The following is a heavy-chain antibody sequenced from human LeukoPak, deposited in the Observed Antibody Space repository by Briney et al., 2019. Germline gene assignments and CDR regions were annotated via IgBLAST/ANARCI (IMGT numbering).Heavy chain of an antibody. V-gene: IGHV1-24*01. Sequence: ASVKVSCKVSGYTLTELSMHWVRQAPGKGLEWMGGFDPEDGETIYAQKFQGRVTMTEDTSTDTAYMELSSLRSEDTAVYYCAPSRGDSRIDAFDIWGQGTMVTVSS. CDR2: FDPEDGET. CDR3: APSRGDSRIDAFDI. CDR1: GYTLTELS. D-gene: IGHD3-22*01. J-gene: IGHJ3*02.